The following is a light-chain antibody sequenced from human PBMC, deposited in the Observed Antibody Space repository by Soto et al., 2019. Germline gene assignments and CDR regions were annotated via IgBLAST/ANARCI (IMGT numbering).Light chain of an antibody. CDR3: AAWDDSLNGWV. Sequence: QSVLTQPPSASGSPGQSVTLSCTGTSSDIGGNDYVSWYQQHPGKAPKLLIYYDDLLPSGVSDRFSGSKSGTSASLAISGLQSEDEADYYCAAWDDSLNGWVFGGGTKLTVL. CDR1: SSDIGGND. J-gene: IGLJ3*02. CDR2: YDD. V-gene: IGLV1-36*01.